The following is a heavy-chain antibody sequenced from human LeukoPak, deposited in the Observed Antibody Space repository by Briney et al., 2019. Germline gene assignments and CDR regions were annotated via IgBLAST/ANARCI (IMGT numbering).Heavy chain of an antibody. CDR1: GFTFSSYG. CDR3: ATRRITMIVVVNTTDY. Sequence: GGSLRLSCAASGFTFSSYGMHWVRQAPGKGLEWVAVISYDGSNKYYADSVKGRLTISRDNSKNTLYLQMNSLRAEDTAVYYCATRRITMIVVVNTTDYWGQGTLVTVSS. V-gene: IGHV3-30*03. D-gene: IGHD3-22*01. J-gene: IGHJ4*02. CDR2: ISYDGSNK.